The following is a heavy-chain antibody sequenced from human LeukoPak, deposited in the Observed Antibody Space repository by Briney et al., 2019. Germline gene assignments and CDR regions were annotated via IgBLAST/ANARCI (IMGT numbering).Heavy chain of an antibody. CDR1: GGSFSGYY. V-gene: IGHV4-34*01. D-gene: IGHD3-10*01. CDR2: INHSGST. CDR3: ATYGINGMDV. J-gene: IGHJ6*02. Sequence: SETLSLTCAVYGGSFSGYYWSWIRQPPGKGLEWIGEINHSGSTNYNPSLKSRVTISVDTSKNQFSLKLSSVTAADTAVYYCATYGINGMDVWGQGTTVTVSS.